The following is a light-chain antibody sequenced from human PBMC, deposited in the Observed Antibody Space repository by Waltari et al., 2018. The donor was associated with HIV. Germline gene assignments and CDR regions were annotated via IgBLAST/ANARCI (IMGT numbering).Light chain of an antibody. CDR1: SSDIGASNC. CDR2: EVT. CDR3: SSYTTSSTWV. Sequence: QSALTQPPSVSGSLGQSVTISCTGTSSDIGASNCVFWYQQSPGTAPKLRIYEVTHRPSGVPVRFSGSKSGNTASLTISGLQADDEADYYCSSYTTSSTWVFGGGTKLTVL. V-gene: IGLV2-18*02. J-gene: IGLJ3*02.